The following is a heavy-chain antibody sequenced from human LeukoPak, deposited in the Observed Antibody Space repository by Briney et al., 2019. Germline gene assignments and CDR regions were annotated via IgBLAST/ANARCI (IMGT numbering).Heavy chain of an antibody. CDR2: IYRSGNT. D-gene: IGHD6-19*01. Sequence: SETLSLTCIVSGDPISSFYWRWVRQPAGKGLEWIGRIYRSGNTNYNPSLKSRVTMSVDTSKNQFSLKLTSVTAADSAVYYCAREGYSSGWDRGYFDLWGRGTLVTVSS. CDR3: AREGYSSGWDRGYFDL. V-gene: IGHV4-4*07. J-gene: IGHJ2*01. CDR1: GDPISSFY.